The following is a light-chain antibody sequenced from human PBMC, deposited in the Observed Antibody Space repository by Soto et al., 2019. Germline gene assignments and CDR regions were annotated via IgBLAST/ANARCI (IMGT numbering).Light chain of an antibody. Sequence: EIVLPQSPGTLSLSPGARAALSGRASQSVSSSYLAWYQQNPGQAPRLLIYGISIRATGIPDRFSGSGSGTDFTLTISRLEPEEFAVYYCEQYGSSPRTFGQGTKVDIK. J-gene: IGKJ1*01. V-gene: IGKV3-20*01. CDR3: EQYGSSPRT. CDR2: GIS. CDR1: QSVSSSY.